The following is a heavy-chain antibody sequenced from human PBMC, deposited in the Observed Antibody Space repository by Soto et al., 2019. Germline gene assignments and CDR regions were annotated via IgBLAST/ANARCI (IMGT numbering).Heavy chain of an antibody. D-gene: IGHD6-19*01. CDR2: VSHDGRNT. Sequence: VQLVESGGGVVQPGRSLRLSCAASGFTFSDYAMHWVRQAPGKGLEWVAGVSHDGRNTHYADSVKGRFTISRDSSKNTVSLEMTSLRAEDTAVYYCATGERQWLVTSDFNYWGQGALVTVSS. V-gene: IGHV3-30*03. CDR1: GFTFSDYA. CDR3: ATGERQWLVTSDFNY. J-gene: IGHJ4*02.